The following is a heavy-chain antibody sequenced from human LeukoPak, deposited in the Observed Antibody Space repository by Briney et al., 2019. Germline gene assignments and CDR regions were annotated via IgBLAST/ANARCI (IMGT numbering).Heavy chain of an antibody. CDR2: IYYSGST. V-gene: IGHV4-31*03. CDR1: GGSISSGGYY. J-gene: IGHJ4*02. Sequence: SETLSLTCTVSGGSISSGGYYWSWIRQHPGKGLEWIGYIYYSGSTYYNPSLKSRVTISVDTSKNQFSLKLSSVTAADTAVYYCARVGPSGGVIDYWGQGTLVTVSS. CDR3: ARVGPSGGVIDY. D-gene: IGHD3-16*01.